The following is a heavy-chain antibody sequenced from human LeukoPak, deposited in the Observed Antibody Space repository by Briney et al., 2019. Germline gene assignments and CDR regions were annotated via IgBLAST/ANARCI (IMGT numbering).Heavy chain of an antibody. Sequence: SQTLSLTCVVSGDSVSSNSGTWPWIRQSPSRGLEWLGRTYYRSKWYNDYAVSVKSRITINSDTSKNQLSLQLKSVTPEDAAVYYCARGEPAAYSSGWPFDYWGQGTLITVSS. CDR3: ARGEPAAYSSGWPFDY. J-gene: IGHJ4*02. CDR1: GDSVSSNSGT. CDR2: TYYRSKWYN. D-gene: IGHD6-19*01. V-gene: IGHV6-1*01.